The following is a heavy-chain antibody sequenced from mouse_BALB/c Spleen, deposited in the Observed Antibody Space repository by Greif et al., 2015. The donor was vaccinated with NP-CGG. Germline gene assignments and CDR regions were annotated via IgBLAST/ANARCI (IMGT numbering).Heavy chain of an antibody. D-gene: IGHD1-1*01. J-gene: IGHJ4*01. CDR3: ARDGLLLQSSYYAMDY. CDR2: IFPGTGTT. CDR1: GYTFTSYW. Sequence: QVQLQQSGAELVKPGASAKLSCKTSGYTFTSYWIQWVKQRPGQGLGWIGEIFPGTGTTYYNEKFKGKATLTIDTSSSTAYMQLSSLTSEDSAVYFCARDGLLLQSSYYAMDYWGQGTSVTVSS. V-gene: IGHV1S132*01.